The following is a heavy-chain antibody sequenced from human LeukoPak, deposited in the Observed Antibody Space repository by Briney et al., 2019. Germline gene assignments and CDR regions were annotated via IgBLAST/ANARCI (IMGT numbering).Heavy chain of an antibody. D-gene: IGHD3-10*01. CDR3: ARGRGYYGSGMLYGMDV. J-gene: IGHJ6*04. Sequence: PSETLSLTCAVYGGSFSGYYWSWIRQPPGKGLEWIGEINHSGSTNYNPSLKSTVTISVDTSKNQFSLKLSSVTAADTAVYYCARGRGYYGSGMLYGMDVWGKGTTVTVSS. CDR1: GGSFSGYY. V-gene: IGHV4-34*01. CDR2: INHSGST.